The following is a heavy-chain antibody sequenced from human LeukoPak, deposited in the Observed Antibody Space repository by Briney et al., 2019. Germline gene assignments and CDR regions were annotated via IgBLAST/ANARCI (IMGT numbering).Heavy chain of an antibody. D-gene: IGHD1-7*01. CDR1: GGTFSSYA. V-gene: IGHV1-2*02. CDR2: INPNSGGT. Sequence: ASVKVSCKASGGTFSSYAISWVRQAPGQGLEWMGWINPNSGGTNYAQKFQGRVTMTRDTSITTADMELSRLRSDDTAVYYCVRGITGTTDYWGQGTLVTVSS. J-gene: IGHJ4*02. CDR3: VRGITGTTDY.